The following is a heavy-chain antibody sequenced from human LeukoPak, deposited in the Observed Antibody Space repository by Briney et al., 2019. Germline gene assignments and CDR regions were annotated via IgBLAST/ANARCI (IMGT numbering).Heavy chain of an antibody. CDR1: GFTFDDYA. Sequence: GRSLRLSCATSGFTFDDYAMHWVRQAPGKGLEWVSGISWNSGSIGYADSVRGRFTISRDNAKNSLYLQMNSLSAEDTALYYCAKDTNSNYVGISDYWGQGTLVTVSS. CDR2: ISWNSGSI. CDR3: AKDTNSNYVGISDY. J-gene: IGHJ4*02. D-gene: IGHD4-4*01. V-gene: IGHV3-9*01.